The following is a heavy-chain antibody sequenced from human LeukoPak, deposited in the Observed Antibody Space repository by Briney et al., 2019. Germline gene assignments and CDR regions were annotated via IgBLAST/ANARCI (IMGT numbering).Heavy chain of an antibody. CDR3: ARGVGYYDYVWGSYRPYYFDY. CDR2: INHSGST. CDR1: GGSFSGYY. D-gene: IGHD3-16*02. Sequence: SETLSLTCAVYGGSFSGYYWSWISQPPGKGLEWIGEINHSGSTNYNPSLKSRVTISVDTSKNQFSLKLSSVTAADTAVYYCARGVGYYDYVWGSYRPYYFDYWGQGTLVTVSS. J-gene: IGHJ4*02. V-gene: IGHV4-34*01.